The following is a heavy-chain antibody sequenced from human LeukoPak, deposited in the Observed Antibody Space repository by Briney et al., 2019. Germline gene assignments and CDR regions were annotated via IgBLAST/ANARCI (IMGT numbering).Heavy chain of an antibody. D-gene: IGHD6-19*01. V-gene: IGHV3-15*01. J-gene: IGHJ4*02. Sequence: TGGSLRLSCAASGFTFSNAWMSWVRQAPGKGLEWVGRIKSKTDGGTTDYAAPVKGRFTISRDDSENTVYLQMSSLRTEDTAMYYCTTSTVPGIDYWGQGIQVTVSS. CDR1: GFTFSNAW. CDR2: IKSKTDGGTT. CDR3: TTSTVPGIDY.